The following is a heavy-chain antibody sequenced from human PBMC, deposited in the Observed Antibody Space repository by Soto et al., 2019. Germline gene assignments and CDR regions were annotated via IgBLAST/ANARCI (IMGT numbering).Heavy chain of an antibody. V-gene: IGHV3-30-3*01. D-gene: IGHD3-10*01. J-gene: IGHJ4*02. CDR1: GFTFSSYA. CDR2: ISYDGSNK. Sequence: GGSLRLSCAASGFTFSSYAMHWVRQAPGKGLEWVAVISYDGSNKYYADSVKGRFTISRDNSKNTLYLQMNSLRAEDTAVYYCARYLVRGVISSDYYFDYWGQGTLVTVSS. CDR3: ARYLVRGVISSDYYFDY.